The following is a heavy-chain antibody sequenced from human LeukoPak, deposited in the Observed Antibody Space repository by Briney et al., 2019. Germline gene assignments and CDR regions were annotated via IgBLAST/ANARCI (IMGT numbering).Heavy chain of an antibody. CDR3: ARDALYSSSSGLENDY. CDR1: GGTFSSYT. J-gene: IGHJ4*02. D-gene: IGHD6-6*01. Sequence: SVKVSCKASGGTFSSYTISWVRQAPGQGLEWMGRIIPILGIANYAQKFQGRVTITADKPTSTAYMELSSLRSEDTAVYYCARDALYSSSSGLENDYWGQGTLVTVSS. V-gene: IGHV1-69*04. CDR2: IIPILGIA.